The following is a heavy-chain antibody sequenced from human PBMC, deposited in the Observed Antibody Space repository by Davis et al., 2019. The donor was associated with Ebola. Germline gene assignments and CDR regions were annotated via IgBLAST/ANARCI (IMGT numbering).Heavy chain of an antibody. CDR2: ISSSGGST. D-gene: IGHD1-20*01. CDR3: ASGQFNWNDRGAFDI. Sequence: GGSLRLSCAASGFTFRSYNMNWARQAPGKGLDWVSAISSSGGSTYYADSVKGRFTISRDNSQNTVYLQMNSLRADDTAVYYWASGQFNWNDRGAFDIWGQGTMVTVSS. J-gene: IGHJ3*02. CDR1: GFTFRSYN. V-gene: IGHV3-23*01.